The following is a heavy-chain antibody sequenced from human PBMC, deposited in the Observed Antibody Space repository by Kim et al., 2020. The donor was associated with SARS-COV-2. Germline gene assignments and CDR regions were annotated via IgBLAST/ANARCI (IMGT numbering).Heavy chain of an antibody. CDR3: ARDNAGADY. V-gene: IGHV4-59*13. J-gene: IGHJ4*02. CDR1: GGSITPYS. Sequence: SETLSLTCTVSGGSITPYSWNWIRQSPERGLEWIGFISYTGSARYNPSLRSRVTMSVDTSTNQFSLQLRSVTTSDTGLYYCARDNAGADYWGQGTLVTVS. CDR2: ISYTGSA.